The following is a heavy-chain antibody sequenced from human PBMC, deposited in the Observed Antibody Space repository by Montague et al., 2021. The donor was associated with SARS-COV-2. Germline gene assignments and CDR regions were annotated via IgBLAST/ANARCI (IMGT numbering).Heavy chain of an antibody. D-gene: IGHD3-16*01. CDR2: ISYDGSNK. Sequence: SLRLSCAASGFTFSEYAIYLVRQAPGKGLEWVALISYDGSNKYYADSVKGRFAISRDNSKNTLYLQMNSLRAEDTAVYFCARDRLKWGMITFGGNDYWGQGTLVTVSS. CDR1: GFTFSEYA. CDR3: ARDRLKWGMITFGGNDY. V-gene: IGHV3-30*09. J-gene: IGHJ4*02.